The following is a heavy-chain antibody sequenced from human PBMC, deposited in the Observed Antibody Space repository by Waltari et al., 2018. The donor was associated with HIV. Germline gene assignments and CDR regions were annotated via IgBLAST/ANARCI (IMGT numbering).Heavy chain of an antibody. D-gene: IGHD3-22*01. CDR3: ARTPYDTSGYCFDY. J-gene: IGHJ4*02. Sequence: QVQLVESGGGVVQPGRSLRLSCAGSGFTFSSYGMHWVRQAPGKGLEWLAVVWYDGKNKYYADSVKGRFTVSRDNSKNTLFLQMNSLRVDDTAVYYCARTPYDTSGYCFDYWGQGTLVTVSS. CDR1: GFTFSSYG. V-gene: IGHV3-33*01. CDR2: VWYDGKNK.